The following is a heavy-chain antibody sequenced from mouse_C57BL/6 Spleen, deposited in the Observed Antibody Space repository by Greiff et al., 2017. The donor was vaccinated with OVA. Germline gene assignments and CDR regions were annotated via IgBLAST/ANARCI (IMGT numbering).Heavy chain of an antibody. J-gene: IGHJ4*01. V-gene: IGHV1-26*01. CDR2: INPNNGGT. CDR3: ESGGSREYYAMDY. Sequence: EVQLQQSGPELVKPGASVKISCKASGYTFTDYYMNWVKQSHGKSLEWIGDINPNNGGTSYNQKFKGKATLTVDKSSSTAYMELRSLTSEDSAVYYCESGGSREYYAMDYWGQGTSVTVSS. D-gene: IGHD1-1*01. CDR1: GYTFTDYY.